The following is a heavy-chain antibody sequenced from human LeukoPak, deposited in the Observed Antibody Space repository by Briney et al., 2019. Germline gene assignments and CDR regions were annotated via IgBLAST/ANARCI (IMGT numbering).Heavy chain of an antibody. Sequence: GGSLRLSCAASGFTFSSYAMSWVRQAPGNGLEWVSAITGSGGSTFYADSVKGRFTISRDYSKNTLYLQMNSLSAEDTALYYCAKDRAVTGFYDYWGQGALVTVSS. V-gene: IGHV3-23*01. D-gene: IGHD2-21*02. J-gene: IGHJ4*02. CDR1: GFTFSSYA. CDR3: AKDRAVTGFYDY. CDR2: ITGSGGST.